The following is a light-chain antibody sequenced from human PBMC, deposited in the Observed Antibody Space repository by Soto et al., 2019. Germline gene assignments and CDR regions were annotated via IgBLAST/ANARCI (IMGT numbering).Light chain of an antibody. V-gene: IGLV2-8*01. CDR3: SSFAGSNNYIV. J-gene: IGLJ2*01. CDR2: EVT. Sequence: SALTQPPSASGSPGQSITISCTGPKSDIGGDNYVSWYHQQPGKAPKLIIYEVTERPSGVPGRFSASKSGDTASLTVTGLQPEDEGEYYCSSFAGSNNYIVFGGGTKLTVL. CDR1: KSDIGGDNY.